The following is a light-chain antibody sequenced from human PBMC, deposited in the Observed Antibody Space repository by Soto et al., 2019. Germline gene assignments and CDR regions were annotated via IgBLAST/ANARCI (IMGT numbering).Light chain of an antibody. CDR3: SSYAGSNLVV. CDR2: EVS. V-gene: IGLV2-8*01. CDR1: SSDVGGYNY. Sequence: QSALTQPPSASGSPGQSVTISCTGTSSDVGGYNYVSWYQQHPGKAPKLMIYEVSKRPSGVPDRFSGSKSGNTASLTVSGLQAEDEADYDCSSYAGSNLVVFGGGTQLTVL. J-gene: IGLJ2*01.